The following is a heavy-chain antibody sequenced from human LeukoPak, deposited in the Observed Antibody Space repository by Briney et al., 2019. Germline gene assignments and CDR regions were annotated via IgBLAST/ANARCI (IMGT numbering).Heavy chain of an antibody. V-gene: IGHV3-23*01. CDR2: ISGSGGST. CDR1: GFTVSDNY. D-gene: IGHD6-19*01. J-gene: IGHJ6*02. Sequence: AGGSLRLSCAASGFTVSDNYMSWVRQPPGKGLEWVSAISGSGGSTYYADSVKGRFTISRDNSKNTLYLQMNSLRAEDTAVYYCAKGDSSGWTSFDYYGMDVWGQGTTVTVSS. CDR3: AKGDSSGWTSFDYYGMDV.